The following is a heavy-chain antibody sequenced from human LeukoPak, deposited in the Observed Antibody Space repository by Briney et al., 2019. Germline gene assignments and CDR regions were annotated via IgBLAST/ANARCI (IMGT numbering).Heavy chain of an antibody. Sequence: SETLSLTCTVSGGSVSSYYWSWIRQPAGKGLEWIGRIYTSGSTNYNPSLKSRVTMSVDTSKNQFSLKLSSVTAADTAVYYCARDVPVTTIFGVVPHHRYYFDYWGQGTLVTVSS. J-gene: IGHJ4*02. CDR2: IYTSGST. CDR1: GGSVSSYY. V-gene: IGHV4-4*07. CDR3: ARDVPVTTIFGVVPHHRYYFDY. D-gene: IGHD3-3*01.